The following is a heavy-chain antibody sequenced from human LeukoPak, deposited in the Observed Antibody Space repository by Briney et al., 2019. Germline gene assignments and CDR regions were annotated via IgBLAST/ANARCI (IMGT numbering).Heavy chain of an antibody. V-gene: IGHV3-30*03. D-gene: IGHD5-24*01. CDR3: APEGDGYILFDY. CDR1: GFTFSSYG. CDR2: ISYDGSNK. Sequence: GGSQRLSCAAPGFTFSSYGMHWVRQAPGKGLEWVAVISYDGSNKYYADSVKGRFTISRDNSKNTLYLQMNSLRVEDTAVYYCAPEGDGYILFDYWGQGTLVTVSS. J-gene: IGHJ4*02.